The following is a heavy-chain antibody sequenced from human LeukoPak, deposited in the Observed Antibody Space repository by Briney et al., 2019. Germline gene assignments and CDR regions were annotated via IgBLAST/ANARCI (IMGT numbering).Heavy chain of an antibody. CDR1: GFTFSSYS. V-gene: IGHV3-21*04. J-gene: IGHJ6*02. CDR3: ARADSEMATDYLLYYYYGMDV. D-gene: IGHD5-24*01. CDR2: ISSSSYI. Sequence: GGSLRLSCAASGFTFSSYSMNWVRQAPGKGLEWVSSISSSSYIYYADSVKGRFTISRDNAKNSLYLQMNSLRAEDTAVYYCARADSEMATDYLLYYYYGMDVWGQGTTVTVSS.